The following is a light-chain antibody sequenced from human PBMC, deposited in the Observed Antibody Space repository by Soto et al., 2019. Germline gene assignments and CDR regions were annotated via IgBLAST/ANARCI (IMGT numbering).Light chain of an antibody. Sequence: LVLTQSPGTLSVSPGERATLSCWASQTINNNYLAWYHQKPGQAPRLIMYAASSRATGIPDRFSGSGSGTDVTLTISRLEPEYSGLYYCQQYGSSPRAFGQGTKGEIK. CDR3: QQYGSSPRA. CDR1: QTINNNY. J-gene: IGKJ1*01. V-gene: IGKV3-20*01. CDR2: AAS.